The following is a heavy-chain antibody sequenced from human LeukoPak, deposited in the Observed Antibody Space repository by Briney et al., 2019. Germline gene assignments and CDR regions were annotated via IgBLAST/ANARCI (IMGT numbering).Heavy chain of an antibody. CDR1: GGSISSGSYY. CDR2: IYTSGST. J-gene: IGHJ3*02. V-gene: IGHV4-61*02. CDR3: ARSYGSGSCCAFDI. D-gene: IGHD3-10*01. Sequence: SQTRSLTCTVSGGSISSGSYYWSWIRQPAGKGLEWIGRIYTSGSTNYNPSLKSRLTISVDTSKNQFSRKLSSVTAADTAVYYCARSYGSGSCCAFDIWGKGTMVTVSS.